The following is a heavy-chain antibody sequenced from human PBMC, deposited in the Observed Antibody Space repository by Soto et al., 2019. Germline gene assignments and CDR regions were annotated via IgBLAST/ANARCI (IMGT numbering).Heavy chain of an antibody. V-gene: IGHV3-74*01. CDR1: GFTFSSYW. CDR3: ARGGKNISAMDV. D-gene: IGHD3-16*01. J-gene: IGHJ6*02. Sequence: EVQLVESGGGLVQPGGSLRLSCAPSGFTFSSYWMHWVRQAPGKGLVWVSRIKGDGSSTSQAGSMEGRFTISRDNAKKTLYLQMNSLRAEDTAVYYCARGGKNISAMDVWGQGTTVTVSS. CDR2: IKGDGSST.